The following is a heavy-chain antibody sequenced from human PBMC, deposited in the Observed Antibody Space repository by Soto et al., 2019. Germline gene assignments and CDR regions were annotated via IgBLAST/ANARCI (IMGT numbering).Heavy chain of an antibody. CDR3: ARRLSGLAGPVFAYYYMDV. J-gene: IGHJ6*03. D-gene: IGHD3-9*01. Sequence: QLQLQESGPGLVKPSETLSLTCTVSGGSISSSSYYWGWIRQPPGKGLEWIGSIYYSVSTYYNPSIKCRGTISVDTSKNQFSLKLSSVTAADTAVYYCARRLSGLAGPVFAYYYMDVWGKGTTVTVSS. CDR2: IYYSVST. V-gene: IGHV4-39*01. CDR1: GGSISSSSYY.